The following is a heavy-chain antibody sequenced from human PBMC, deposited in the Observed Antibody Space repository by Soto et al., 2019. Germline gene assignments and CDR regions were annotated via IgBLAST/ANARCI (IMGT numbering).Heavy chain of an antibody. CDR3: ARHVGWSYGMDV. V-gene: IGHV5-51*01. CDR1: GYSFTSYW. CDR2: IYHGDSDT. D-gene: IGHD6-19*01. J-gene: IGHJ6*01. Sequence: PGASLKISCKGSGYSFTSYWIGWVRQMPGKGLEWMGIIYHGDSDTRYSPSFQGQVTRSADKCISNAYLQWSSLKDPDTARSYYARHVGWSYGMDVLWQGTTVAASS.